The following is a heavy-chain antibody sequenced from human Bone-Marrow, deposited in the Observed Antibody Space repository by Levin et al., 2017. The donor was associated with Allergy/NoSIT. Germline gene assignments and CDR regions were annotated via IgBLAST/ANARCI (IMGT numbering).Heavy chain of an antibody. CDR3: ARVAGNYYYYYMDV. J-gene: IGHJ6*03. Sequence: HTGGSLRLSFSSSGFTFYDYAMNWVRLAPGKGLAWVSTISWNSGTIGYADSVKGRFTISRDNTEHSLYLEMNRLRVEDTALYFCARVAGNYYYYYMDVWGRGTTVTVSS. CDR1: GFTFYDYA. CDR2: ISWNSGTI. V-gene: IGHV3-9*01.